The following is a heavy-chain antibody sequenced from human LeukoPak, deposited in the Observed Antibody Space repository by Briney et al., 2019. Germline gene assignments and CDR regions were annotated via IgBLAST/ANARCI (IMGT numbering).Heavy chain of an antibody. CDR2: VYHSGSI. D-gene: IGHD1-26*01. J-gene: IGHJ6*03. Sequence: PSETLSLTCTVSGDSLVSGHYWGWIRQPPGQGLEWVGSVYHSGSIYYNPSLKSRVIMSVDTSKNQFSLKLSSLTAADTAVYYCARVEPGYYYYYYMDVWGKGTTVTVSS. CDR3: ARVEPGYYYYYYMDV. CDR1: GDSLVSGHY. V-gene: IGHV4-38-2*02.